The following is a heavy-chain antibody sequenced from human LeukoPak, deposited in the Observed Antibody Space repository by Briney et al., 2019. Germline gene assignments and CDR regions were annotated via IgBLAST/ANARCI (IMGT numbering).Heavy chain of an antibody. CDR3: ARAVYRSGGYYFDY. CDR2: ISYGGSDK. Sequence: PGGSLRLSCAASGFTFSSYAMQWVRRAPGKGLEWVAVISYGGSDKNYADSVKGRFTISRDNSKNTLYLQMNSLRADDTAVYYCARAVYRSGGYYFDYWGQGTLVIVSS. CDR1: GFTFSSYA. J-gene: IGHJ4*02. V-gene: IGHV3-30*04. D-gene: IGHD6-19*01.